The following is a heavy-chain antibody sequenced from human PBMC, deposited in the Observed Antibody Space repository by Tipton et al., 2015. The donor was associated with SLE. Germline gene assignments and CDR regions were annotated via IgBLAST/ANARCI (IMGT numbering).Heavy chain of an antibody. CDR1: GGSISSYY. J-gene: IGHJ4*02. CDR3: ARVIEALSSPNTKYSYGWYFDY. D-gene: IGHD6-19*01. V-gene: IGHV4-59*12. CDR2: IYYSGST. Sequence: TLSLTCTVSGGSISSYYWSWIRQPPGKGLEWIGYIYYSGSTNYNPSLKSRVTISVDTSKNQFSLKLSSVTAADTAVYYCARVIEALSSPNTKYSYGWYFDYWGQETLVTVSS.